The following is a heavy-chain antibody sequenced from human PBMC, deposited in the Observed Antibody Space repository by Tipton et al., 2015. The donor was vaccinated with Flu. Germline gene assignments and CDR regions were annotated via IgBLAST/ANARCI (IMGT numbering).Heavy chain of an antibody. D-gene: IGHD3-10*01. Sequence: TLSLTCSVSGGSISSASYYWSWIRQPAGKGLEWIGRIFTSGNTNYSPSLKSRVTISLDTSKNQFSLRLVSMTAADTGIYYCARDQGFGGGLTYNYYALDVWGQGTTVTVSS. V-gene: IGHV4-61*02. CDR1: GGSISSASYY. CDR3: ARDQGFGGGLTYNYYALDV. CDR2: IFTSGNT. J-gene: IGHJ6*02.